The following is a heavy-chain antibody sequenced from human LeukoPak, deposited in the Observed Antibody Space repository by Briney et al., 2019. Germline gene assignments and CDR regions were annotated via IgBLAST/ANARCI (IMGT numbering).Heavy chain of an antibody. CDR3: ARAGGRSWLDP. J-gene: IGHJ5*02. Sequence: ASVKVSCKASGYSFTDKYMHWVRQAPGQGLEWMGRINPKSGGTNYAQEFQGRVTMTTDTSMSTAYMEVSRLTSDDTAVYYCARAGGRSWLDPWGQGTLVTVSS. CDR1: GYSFTDKY. V-gene: IGHV1-2*02. CDR2: INPKSGGT.